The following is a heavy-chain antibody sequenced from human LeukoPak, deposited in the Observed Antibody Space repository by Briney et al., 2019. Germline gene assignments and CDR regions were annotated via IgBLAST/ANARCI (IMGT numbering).Heavy chain of an antibody. D-gene: IGHD3-22*01. J-gene: IGHJ4*02. CDR3: AKDDYYDSSGRFDY. V-gene: IGHV3-9*01. Sequence: GGSLRLSCLTSGFTLITNAMSWVRQAPGKGLEWVSGISWDSGSIGYADSVKGRFPISRENAKNSLYLQMNSLRAEDTALYYCAKDDYYDSSGRFDYWGQGTLVTVSS. CDR2: ISWDSGSI. CDR1: GFTLITNA.